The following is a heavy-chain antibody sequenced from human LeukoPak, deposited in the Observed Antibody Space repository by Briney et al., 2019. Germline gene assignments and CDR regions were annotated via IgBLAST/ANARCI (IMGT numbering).Heavy chain of an antibody. CDR3: AKDPYYDFWSGYSPHFDY. D-gene: IGHD3-3*01. CDR2: IYHSGST. CDR1: GGSISSSNW. J-gene: IGHJ4*02. V-gene: IGHV4-4*02. Sequence: ASETLSLTCAVSGGSISSSNWWSWVRQPPGKGLEWIGEIYHSGSTNYNPSLKSRVTISVDKSKNQFSLKLSSVTAADTAVYYCAKDPYYDFWSGYSPHFDYWGQGTLVTVSS.